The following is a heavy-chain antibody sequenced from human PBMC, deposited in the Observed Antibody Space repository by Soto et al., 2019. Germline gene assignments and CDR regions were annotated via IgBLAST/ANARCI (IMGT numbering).Heavy chain of an antibody. J-gene: IGHJ3*02. D-gene: IGHD1-20*01. V-gene: IGHV5-51*03. Sequence: EVQLVQSGAEVKEPGESLQISCKGSGYSFTKYWIGWVRQMPGKGLEWMGIIFCGDSDTRYSPSFQGQVTISADKSITTAYLQWSSLKASDTAMYYCARRYPDVKDAFDIWGQGTMVTVSS. CDR3: ARRYPDVKDAFDI. CDR2: IFCGDSDT. CDR1: GYSFTKYW.